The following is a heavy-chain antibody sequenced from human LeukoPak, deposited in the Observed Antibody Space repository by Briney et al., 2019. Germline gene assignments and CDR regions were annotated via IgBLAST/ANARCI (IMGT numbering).Heavy chain of an antibody. V-gene: IGHV4-59*01. Sequence: SEPLSLTCTVSGGYIRSYYWRWLQQPPGKGLEWVGYIYFCGSTNHNPCIKSRVTISGDASKNQFSLKLSSVTAADSVVDYCARDSVDREGYYDSTHGAFDIWGQGTMVTVSS. CDR2: IYFCGST. J-gene: IGHJ3*02. D-gene: IGHD3-22*01. CDR3: ARDSVDREGYYDSTHGAFDI. CDR1: GGYIRSYY.